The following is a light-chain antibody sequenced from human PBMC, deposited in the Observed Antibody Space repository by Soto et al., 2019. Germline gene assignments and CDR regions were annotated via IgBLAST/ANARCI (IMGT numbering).Light chain of an antibody. Sequence: EIVLTQSPGTLSLSPGERATLSCRASQSVSSSYLAWYQQKPGQALRLLIYGASSRATGIPDRFSGSGSGTDFTLTISRLEPEYFAVYYCQQRSNWSSLTFGGGTKLDIK. V-gene: IGKV3D-20*02. CDR2: GAS. J-gene: IGKJ4*01. CDR1: QSVSSSY. CDR3: QQRSNWSSLT.